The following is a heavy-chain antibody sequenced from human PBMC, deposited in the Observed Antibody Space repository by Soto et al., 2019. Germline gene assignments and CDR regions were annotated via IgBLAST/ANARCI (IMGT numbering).Heavy chain of an antibody. CDR3: ARDHYYGSGSYGYYYYMDV. CDR2: ISGYNGNT. J-gene: IGHJ6*03. Sequence: ASVKVSCKASGYMFPSYGITWVRQAPGQGLEWMGWISGYNGNTNYAQKFQGRVTITADKSTSTAYMELSSLRSEDTAVYYCARDHYYGSGSYGYYYYMDVWGKGTTVTVSS. V-gene: IGHV1-18*01. D-gene: IGHD3-10*01. CDR1: GYMFPSYG.